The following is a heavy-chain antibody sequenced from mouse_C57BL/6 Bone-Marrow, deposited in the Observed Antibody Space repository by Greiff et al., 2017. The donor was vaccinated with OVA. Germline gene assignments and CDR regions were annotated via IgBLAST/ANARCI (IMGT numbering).Heavy chain of an antibody. Sequence: VQLQQSGPELVKPGASVKISCKASGYSFTGYYMNWVKQSPEKSLEWIGEINPSTGGTTYNQKFKAKATLTVDKSSSTAYMQLKSLTSEDSAVYYCAREGGYYFDYWGQGTTLTVSS. CDR3: AREGGYYFDY. V-gene: IGHV1-42*01. CDR2: INPSTGGT. J-gene: IGHJ2*01. CDR1: GYSFTGYY.